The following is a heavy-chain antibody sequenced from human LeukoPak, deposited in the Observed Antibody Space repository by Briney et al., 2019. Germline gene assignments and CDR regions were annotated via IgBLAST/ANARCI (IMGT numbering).Heavy chain of an antibody. D-gene: IGHD3-22*01. Sequence: SETLSLTCTVSGGSISSYYWSWIRQPPGKGLEWIGYIYYSGSTNYNPSLKSRVTMSVDTSKNQFSLKMTSVTAADTALYYCARADHSSGGLARFDPWGQGTLVTVSS. CDR2: IYYSGST. CDR1: GGSISSYY. J-gene: IGHJ5*02. CDR3: ARADHSSGGLARFDP. V-gene: IGHV4-59*12.